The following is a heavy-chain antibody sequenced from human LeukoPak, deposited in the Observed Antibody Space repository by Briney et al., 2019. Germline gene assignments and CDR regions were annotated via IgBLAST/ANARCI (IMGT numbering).Heavy chain of an antibody. CDR2: IKYNGYT. D-gene: IGHD3-16*01. J-gene: IGHJ4*02. Sequence: SETLSLTCTVSGGSINNDYWSWIRQPPGKGLEWLGYIKYNGYTNYNPSLKSRVTMSIDASKKQFSLKLRSVTAADTAVYYCARSKMLLREGFDYWGQGTLVTVSS. CDR1: GGSINNDY. V-gene: IGHV4-59*01. CDR3: ARSKMLLREGFDY.